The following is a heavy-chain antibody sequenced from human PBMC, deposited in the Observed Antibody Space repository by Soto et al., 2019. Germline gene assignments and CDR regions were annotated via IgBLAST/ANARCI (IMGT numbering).Heavy chain of an antibody. J-gene: IGHJ6*02. Sequence: PSETLSLTCTVSGGSISSSSYYWGWIRQPPGKGLEWIGSIYYSGSTYYNPSLKSRVTISVDTSKNQFSLKLSSVTAADTAVYYFARHIPNSGWYDGYYYGMDVWGQGTTVTVSS. D-gene: IGHD6-19*01. V-gene: IGHV4-39*01. CDR1: GGSISSSSYY. CDR3: ARHIPNSGWYDGYYYGMDV. CDR2: IYYSGST.